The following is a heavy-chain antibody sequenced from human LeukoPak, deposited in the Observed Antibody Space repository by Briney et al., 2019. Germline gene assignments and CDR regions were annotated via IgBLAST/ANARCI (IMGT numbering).Heavy chain of an antibody. V-gene: IGHV4-61*03. D-gene: IGHD4-17*01. Sequence: PSETLSLTCTVSGGSVSSGSDYWSWIQQPPGKGLEWIGYIYSSGSTNYSPSLKSRVTISLDTSNNHFSLKLSSVTAADTAVYYCTRGAAMTTVTTWGQGTLVTVSS. CDR3: TRGAAMTTVTT. CDR2: IYSSGST. CDR1: GGSVSSGSDY. J-gene: IGHJ4*02.